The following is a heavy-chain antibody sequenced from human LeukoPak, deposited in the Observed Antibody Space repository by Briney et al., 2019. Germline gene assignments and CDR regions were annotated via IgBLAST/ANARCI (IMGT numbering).Heavy chain of an antibody. V-gene: IGHV3-7*03. D-gene: IGHD3-16*01. CDR2: INHNGNVN. CDR3: ARGGGLDV. J-gene: IGHJ6*02. Sequence: GGSLRLSCAASGFTFSSYWMNWARQAPGKGLEWVASINHNGNVNYYVDSVKGRFTISRDYAKNSLYLQMSNLRAEDTAVYFCARGGGLDVWGQGATVTVSS. CDR1: GFTFSSYW.